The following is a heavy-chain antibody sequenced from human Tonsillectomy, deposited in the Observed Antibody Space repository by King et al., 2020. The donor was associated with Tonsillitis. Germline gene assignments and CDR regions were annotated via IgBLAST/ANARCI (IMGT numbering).Heavy chain of an antibody. V-gene: IGHV3-33*05. Sequence: VQLVESGGGVVQPGRSLRLSCAASGFTFSSYGMHWVRQAPGKGLEWVALISYHGSNKYYVDSVKGRFTISRDNSKNKLYLQMNSLRAEDTAVYYCSRGPDYAILTGPNYYYYGMDVWGQGTTVTVSS. CDR1: GFTFSSYG. D-gene: IGHD3-9*01. J-gene: IGHJ6*02. CDR2: ISYHGSNK. CDR3: SRGPDYAILTGPNYYYYGMDV.